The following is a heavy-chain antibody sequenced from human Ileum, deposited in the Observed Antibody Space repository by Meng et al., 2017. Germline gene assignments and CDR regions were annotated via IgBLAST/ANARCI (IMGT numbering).Heavy chain of an antibody. CDR3: ARDHWGSLDY. J-gene: IGHJ4*02. CDR1: GASVSTSDYQ. CDR2: AGT. D-gene: IGHD7-27*01. V-gene: IGHV4-61*08. Sequence: SGQGLLGPSGTLPLTCTASGASVSTSDYQWGWIRQPPGKGLEWIGYAGTNYNPSLKSRVTISVDTSKRQFSLKLTSVTAADTAVYYCARDHWGSLDYWGQGILVTASS.